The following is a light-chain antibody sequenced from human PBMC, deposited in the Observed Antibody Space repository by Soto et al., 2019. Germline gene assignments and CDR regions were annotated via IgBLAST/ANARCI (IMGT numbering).Light chain of an antibody. CDR3: SSDAGSDNLV. CDR1: SSDVGAYNY. V-gene: IGLV2-8*01. J-gene: IGLJ3*02. CDR2: EVS. Sequence: QSVLTQPPSASGSPGQSVTLSCTGTSSDVGAYNYVSWYQQHPGNAPKLVIYEVSKRPSGVPDRFSGSQSGNTASLTVSGLQAEDEDDYYCSSDAGSDNLVFGGGTKLTVL.